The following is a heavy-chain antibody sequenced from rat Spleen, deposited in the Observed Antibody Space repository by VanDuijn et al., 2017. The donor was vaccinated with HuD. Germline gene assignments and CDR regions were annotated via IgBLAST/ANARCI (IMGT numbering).Heavy chain of an antibody. J-gene: IGHJ2*01. CDR3: ATLGLGYYFDY. CDR1: GYSITSNY. Sequence: EVQLQESGPGLVKPSQSLSLTCSVTGYSITSNYWGWIRKFPGNKMEWMGYISYSGVTSNNPSLKGRVSITRDTSKNQFFLQLNSVTSEDTATYYCATLGLGYYFDYWGQGVMVTVSS. D-gene: IGHD4-6*01. CDR2: ISYSGVT. V-gene: IGHV3-1*01.